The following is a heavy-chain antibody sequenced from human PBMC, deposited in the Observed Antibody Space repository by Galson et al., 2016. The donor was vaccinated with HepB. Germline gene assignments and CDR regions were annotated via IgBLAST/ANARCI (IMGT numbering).Heavy chain of an antibody. V-gene: IGHV3-30*18. CDR2: TSYDGSET. D-gene: IGHD3-22*01. CDR1: GFIFSNYG. Sequence: SLRLSCAASGFIFSNYGIDWVRQAPGKGLEWVGVTSYDGSETYYADSVKGRLTISRDNSKNTLYLQMNSLRAEDTAVYYCAKGGYYDSRGFPDYWGQGTLVTVSS. J-gene: IGHJ4*02. CDR3: AKGGYYDSRGFPDY.